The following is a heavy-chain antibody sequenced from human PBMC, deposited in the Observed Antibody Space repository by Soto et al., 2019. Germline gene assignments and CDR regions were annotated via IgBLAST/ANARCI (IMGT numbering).Heavy chain of an antibody. Sequence: PGGSLRLSCAASGFTFSDYYMSWIRQAPGKGLEWVSYISSSGSTIYYADSVKGRFTISRDNAKNSLYLQMNSLRAEDTAVYYCARDVSNDSSGYHLFDYWGQGTLVTVSS. J-gene: IGHJ4*02. CDR1: GFTFSDYY. D-gene: IGHD3-22*01. CDR3: ARDVSNDSSGYHLFDY. V-gene: IGHV3-11*01. CDR2: ISSSGSTI.